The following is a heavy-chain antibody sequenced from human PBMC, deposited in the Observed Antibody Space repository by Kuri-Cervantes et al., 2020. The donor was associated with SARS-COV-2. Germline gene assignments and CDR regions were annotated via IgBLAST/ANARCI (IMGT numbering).Heavy chain of an antibody. CDR3: ARGDYYDSSGYLLPEFDY. Sequence: SVKVSCKASGGTFSSYAISWVRQAPGQGLEWMGGIIPIFGTANYAQKFQGRVTITAGKSTSTAYMELSSLRSEDTAVYYCARGDYYDSSGYLLPEFDYWGQGTLVTVSS. V-gene: IGHV1-69*06. D-gene: IGHD3-22*01. J-gene: IGHJ4*02. CDR1: GGTFSSYA. CDR2: IIPIFGTA.